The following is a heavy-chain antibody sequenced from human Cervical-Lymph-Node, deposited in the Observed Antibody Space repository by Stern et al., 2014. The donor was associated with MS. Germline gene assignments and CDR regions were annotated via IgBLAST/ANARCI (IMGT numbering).Heavy chain of an antibody. CDR3: ATARSSSAVDAFDI. Sequence: VQMVQSGGGLAQPGGSLRLTCAASGSTFSRYSMNWVRQAPGTGLQCVSYISTSSRTIYYADSVKGRFTISRDNAKNSLYLLMNSLRAEDTAVYYCATARSSSAVDAFDIWGQGTMVTVSS. CDR2: ISTSSRTI. CDR1: GSTFSRYS. J-gene: IGHJ3*02. V-gene: IGHV3-48*01. D-gene: IGHD6-19*01.